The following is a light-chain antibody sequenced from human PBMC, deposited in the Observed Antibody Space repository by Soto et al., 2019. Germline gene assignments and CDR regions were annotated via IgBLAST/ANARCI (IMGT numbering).Light chain of an antibody. CDR1: SSDVGAYDY. CDR2: EVS. CDR3: SSFTTSKTWV. V-gene: IGLV2-14*01. Sequence: QSALTQPASVSGSPGQSITISCTGTSSDVGAYDYVSWYQQHPGKAPKFMLYEVSNRPSGFSDRFSGSKSGNTASLTISGLQAEDEADYYCSSFTTSKTWVFGGGTKLTVL. J-gene: IGLJ3*02.